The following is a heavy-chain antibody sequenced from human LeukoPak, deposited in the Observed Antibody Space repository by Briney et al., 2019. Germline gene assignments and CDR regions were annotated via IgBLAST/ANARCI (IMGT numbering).Heavy chain of an antibody. D-gene: IGHD6-6*01. CDR3: AKDSEYSSSSGYYMDV. CDR1: GFTFSSYA. J-gene: IGHJ6*03. Sequence: GGSLRLSCAASGFTFSSYAMSWVRQAPGKGLEWVSAISGSGGSTYYADSVKGRFTISRDNSKNTLYLQMNSLRAEDTAVYYCAKDSEYSSSSGYYMDVWGKGTTVTVSS. CDR2: ISGSGGST. V-gene: IGHV3-23*01.